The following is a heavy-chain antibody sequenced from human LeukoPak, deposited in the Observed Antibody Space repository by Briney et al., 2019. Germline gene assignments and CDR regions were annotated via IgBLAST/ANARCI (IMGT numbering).Heavy chain of an antibody. CDR2: ISYDGSNK. CDR1: GFTFSSYG. J-gene: IGHJ4*02. Sequence: PGGSLRLSCAASGFTFSSYGVHWVGQAPGKGLDWVAGISYDGSNKYYADSVKGGFTISRDNSKNTLYLQMNGLRAEDTAVYYCAKDQYYYGSGSQIDYWGQGTLVTVSS. D-gene: IGHD3-10*01. CDR3: AKDQYYYGSGSQIDY. V-gene: IGHV3-30*18.